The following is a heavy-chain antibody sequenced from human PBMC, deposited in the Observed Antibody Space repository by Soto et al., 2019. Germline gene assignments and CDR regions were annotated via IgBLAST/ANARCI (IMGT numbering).Heavy chain of an antibody. J-gene: IGHJ4*02. D-gene: IGHD4-17*01. CDR2: ISSSSSSI. V-gene: IGHV3-48*01. CDR3: ARDLNYGLFDY. Sequence: EVQLVESGGGLVQPGGSLRLSCAASGFTFSSYSMNWVRQAPGKGLEWVSYISSSSSSIYYADSVKGRFPISRDIAKNSLYLQMNSLRAEDTAVYYCARDLNYGLFDYWGQGTLVIVSS. CDR1: GFTFSSYS.